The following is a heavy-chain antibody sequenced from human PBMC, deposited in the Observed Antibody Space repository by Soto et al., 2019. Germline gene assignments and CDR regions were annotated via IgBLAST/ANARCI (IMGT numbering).Heavy chain of an antibody. CDR1: GGTFSSYT. D-gene: IGHD2-2*01. CDR2: IIPILGIA. Sequence: ASVKVSCKASGGTFSSYTISWVRQAPGQGLEWMGRIIPILGIANYAQKFQGRVTITADKSTSTAYMELSSLRSEDTALYYCARSSSIRISHHDAFDIWGQGTMVTVSS. J-gene: IGHJ3*02. CDR3: ARSSSIRISHHDAFDI. V-gene: IGHV1-69*02.